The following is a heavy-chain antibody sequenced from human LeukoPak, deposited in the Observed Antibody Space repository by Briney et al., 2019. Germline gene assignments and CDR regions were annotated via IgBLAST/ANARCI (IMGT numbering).Heavy chain of an antibody. CDR3: GGGACSSTSCYGLDI. Sequence: SETLSLTCAVYGGSFSSYYWSWIRQPPGKGLEWIGEINHSGSTNYNPSLTSRVTISVDTSKNQFSLKLSSVAAAETAVFYCGGGACSSTSCYGLDIWGQGTMVTVSS. CDR1: GGSFSSYY. V-gene: IGHV4-34*01. D-gene: IGHD2-2*01. J-gene: IGHJ3*02. CDR2: INHSGST.